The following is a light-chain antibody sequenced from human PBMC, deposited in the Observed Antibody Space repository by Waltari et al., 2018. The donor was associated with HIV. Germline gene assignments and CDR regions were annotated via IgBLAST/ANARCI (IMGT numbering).Light chain of an antibody. V-gene: IGLV1-47*01. Sequence: QSVLTQPPSASGTPGQRITISCSGSSSKIGNNYVHWYQHLPGTAPKLLFYRNNQRASGAPDRCSGSKSGTSASLAISGLRSEDEADYYCVTWADRSSGPVVFGGGTKVTVL. CDR2: RNN. CDR1: SSKIGNNY. J-gene: IGLJ2*01. CDR3: VTWADRSSGPVV.